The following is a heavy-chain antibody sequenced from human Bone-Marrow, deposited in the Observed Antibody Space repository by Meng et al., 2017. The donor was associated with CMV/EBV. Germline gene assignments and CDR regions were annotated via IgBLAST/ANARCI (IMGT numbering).Heavy chain of an antibody. J-gene: IGHJ5*02. V-gene: IGHV3-74*01. CDR3: ATLPLGGTGFYMYEGWSDP. CDR2: INSDGSRT. D-gene: IGHD3/OR15-3a*01. Sequence: GESLKISCAASGFTFNGYWMHWVRQAPGKGLVWVSRINSDGSRTDYADSVKGRFTISRDNAKNTLYLQMNSLRAEDTAVYYCATLPLGGTGFYMYEGWSDPWGQGTLVTVSS. CDR1: GFTFNGYW.